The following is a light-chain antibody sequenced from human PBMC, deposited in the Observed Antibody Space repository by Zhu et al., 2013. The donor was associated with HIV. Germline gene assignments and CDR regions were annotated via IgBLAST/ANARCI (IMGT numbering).Light chain of an antibody. CDR2: AAS. J-gene: IGKJ1*01. CDR1: QSVGDW. Sequence: QMTQSPSTLSASVGDRVTITCRASQSVGDWVAWYQQRPGKAPNVLIYAASSLISGVPSRFSGSGSETEFTLTVNSLQAEDFATYYCQQFHRYPWTFGQGTKVEI. CDR3: QQFHRYPWT. V-gene: IGKV1-5*01.